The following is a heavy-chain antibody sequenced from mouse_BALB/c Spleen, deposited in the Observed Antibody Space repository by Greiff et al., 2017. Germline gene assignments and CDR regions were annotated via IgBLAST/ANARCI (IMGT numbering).Heavy chain of an antibody. CDR3: ARGEFITTAYYAMDY. V-gene: IGHV1S29*02. D-gene: IGHD1-2*01. J-gene: IGHJ4*01. CDR1: GYTFTDYN. Sequence: SGPELVKPGASVKISCKASGYTFTDYNMHWVKQSHGKSLEWIGYINPYNDGTKYNEKFKGKATLTSDKSSSTAYMELSSLTSEDSAVYYCARGEFITTAYYAMDYWGQGTSVTVSS. CDR2: INPYNDGT.